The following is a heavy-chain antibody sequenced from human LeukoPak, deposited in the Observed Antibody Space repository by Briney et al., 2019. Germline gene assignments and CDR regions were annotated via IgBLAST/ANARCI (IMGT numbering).Heavy chain of an antibody. CDR2: ISDSGSTI. CDR1: GFTFSSYE. Sequence: GGSLRLSCAASGFTFSSYEMNWVRQAPGKGLEWVSYISDSGSTINYADSVKGRFTISRDNAKNSLYLQMNSLRAEDTAVYYCARVGSGWSPWNWFDPWGQEPWSPSPQ. CDR3: ARVGSGWSPWNWFDP. J-gene: IGHJ5*02. V-gene: IGHV3-48*03. D-gene: IGHD6-19*01.